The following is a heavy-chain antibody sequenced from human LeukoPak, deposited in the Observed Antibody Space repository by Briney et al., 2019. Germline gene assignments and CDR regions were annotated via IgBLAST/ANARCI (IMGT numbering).Heavy chain of an antibody. D-gene: IGHD3-10*01. CDR2: ISAYNGNT. J-gene: IGHJ4*02. V-gene: IGHV1-18*01. CDR3: ARGILRYGSGLVEYDY. Sequence: ASVKVSCKASGYTFTSYGISWVRQAPGQGLEWKGWISAYNGNTNYAQKLQGRVTMTTDTSTSTAYMELRSLRSDDTAVYYCARGILRYGSGLVEYDYWGQGTLVTVSS. CDR1: GYTFTSYG.